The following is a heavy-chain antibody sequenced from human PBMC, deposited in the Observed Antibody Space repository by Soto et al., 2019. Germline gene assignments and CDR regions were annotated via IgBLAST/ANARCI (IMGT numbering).Heavy chain of an antibody. D-gene: IGHD2-8*01. J-gene: IGHJ6*02. V-gene: IGHV1-2*04. CDR1: GYSFTDYH. Sequence: QVQLVQSGAEVKKPGASVKVSCKASGYSFTDYHIHWVRQAPGQGLEWLGRTNPKGVGPTTPQKFTGWVTMTPDTSIGTASMELTRLTSDDTAIYYCARGDSTDCSNGVCSFFYNHDMDVWGQGTTVTVSS. CDR2: TNPKGVGP. CDR3: ARGDSTDCSNGVCSFFYNHDMDV.